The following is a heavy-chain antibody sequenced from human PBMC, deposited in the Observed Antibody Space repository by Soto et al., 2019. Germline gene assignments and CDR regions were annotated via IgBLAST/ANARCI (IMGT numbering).Heavy chain of an antibody. J-gene: IGHJ4*02. CDR2: ISGSGGST. D-gene: IGHD2-21*02. Sequence: EVQLLESGGGLVQPGGSLRLSCAASGFTFSSYAMSWVRQAPGKGLEWVSAISGSGGSTYYADSVKGRFTISRDNSKNTLYLQMNSLRAEDTAVYYCAKVQEGDSSTWSQIAPAFDYWGQGTLVTVSS. V-gene: IGHV3-23*01. CDR1: GFTFSSYA. CDR3: AKVQEGDSSTWSQIAPAFDY.